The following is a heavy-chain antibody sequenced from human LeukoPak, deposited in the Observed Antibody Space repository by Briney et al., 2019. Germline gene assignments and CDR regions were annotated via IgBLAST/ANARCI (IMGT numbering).Heavy chain of an antibody. CDR2: ITDSGTA. Sequence: SETLSLTCAVYGVSFSDYNWTWLRQSPQTGLEWIGEITDSGTAHFNPSLKSRVTISVDTAKYQFSLRLRSVTAADTAVYFCARGLDLDSLDIWGQGSLVTVSS. CDR3: ARGLDLDSLDI. CDR1: GVSFSDYN. J-gene: IGHJ4*02. D-gene: IGHD2-15*01. V-gene: IGHV4-34*01.